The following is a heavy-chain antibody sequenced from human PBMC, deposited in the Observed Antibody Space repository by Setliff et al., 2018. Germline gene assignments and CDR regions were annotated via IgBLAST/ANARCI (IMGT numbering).Heavy chain of an antibody. J-gene: IGHJ4*02. D-gene: IGHD5-12*01. CDR3: ARGKYNSGYSGAPSSYYFDS. V-gene: IGHV4-4*08. CDR2: VSASGST. Sequence: KTSETLSLTCTVSGGSMNPYYWSWIRLPPGKGLEWIGYVSASGSTKYSPSLESRLTIFMDSSNSQFSLWLSSVTAADTATHYCARGKYNSGYSGAPSSYYFDSWAQGTLVTVSS. CDR1: GGSMNPYY.